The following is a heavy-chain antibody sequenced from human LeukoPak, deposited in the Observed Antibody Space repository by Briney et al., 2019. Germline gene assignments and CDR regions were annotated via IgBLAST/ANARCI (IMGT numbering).Heavy chain of an antibody. CDR3: ARGGNIGYDYNAFDI. CDR1: GFTFSTHE. V-gene: IGHV3-48*03. CDR2: ITRSGTTI. J-gene: IGHJ3*02. D-gene: IGHD3-22*01. Sequence: GGSLRLSCAASGFTFSTHEMNWVRQAPGKGLEWASYITRSGTTIYYADSVKGRFTISRDNAKNSLYLQMNSLRDEDTAVYYCARGGNIGYDYNAFDIWGQGTMVTVSS.